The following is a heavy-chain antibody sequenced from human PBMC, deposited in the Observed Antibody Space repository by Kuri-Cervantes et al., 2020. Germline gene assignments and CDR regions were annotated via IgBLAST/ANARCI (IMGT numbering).Heavy chain of an antibody. Sequence: GESLKISCAASGFTFSSYGMHWVRQAPDKGLEWVAVIWYDGSNKYYADSVKGRFTISRDNSKNTLYLQMNSLRAEDTAVYYCARSYYDFWSGYYMDAFNIWGQGTMVTVSS. CDR2: IWYDGSNK. CDR1: GFTFSSYG. V-gene: IGHV3-33*01. CDR3: ARSYYDFWSGYYMDAFNI. J-gene: IGHJ3*02. D-gene: IGHD3-3*01.